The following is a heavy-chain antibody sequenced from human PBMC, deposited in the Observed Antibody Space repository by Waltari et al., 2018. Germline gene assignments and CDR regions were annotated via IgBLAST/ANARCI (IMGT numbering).Heavy chain of an antibody. V-gene: IGHV3-30*02. Sequence: QVQLVESGGGVVQPGGSLRLSWAASGFTFSSHGLHWVRQAPGKGLEWVAFIRYDGSNKYYADSVKGRFTISRDNSKNTLYLQMNSLRAEDTAVYYCAKSTIWRTRTFDYWGQGTLVTVSS. D-gene: IGHD3-3*01. CDR1: GFTFSSHG. J-gene: IGHJ4*02. CDR3: AKSTIWRTRTFDY. CDR2: IRYDGSNK.